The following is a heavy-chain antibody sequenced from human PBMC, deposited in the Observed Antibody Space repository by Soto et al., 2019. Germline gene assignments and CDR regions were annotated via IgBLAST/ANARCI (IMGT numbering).Heavy chain of an antibody. J-gene: IGHJ4*02. CDR3: AKSRIQGWTEGLYDH. V-gene: IGHV3-23*01. D-gene: IGHD5-18*01. CDR2: ISESGDST. Sequence: GGSLRLSCAACGFTFSSYAMSWVRQAPGKGLEWVSSISESGDSTSYAESVRGRFTISRDDSKNTLYLQMNSLRAEDTAVYSCAKSRIQGWTEGLYDHWGQGTLVTVSS. CDR1: GFTFSSYA.